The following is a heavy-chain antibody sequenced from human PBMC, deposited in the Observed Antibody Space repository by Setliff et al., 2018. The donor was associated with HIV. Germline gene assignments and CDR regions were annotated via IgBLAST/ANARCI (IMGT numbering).Heavy chain of an antibody. Sequence: ASVKVSCKASGYTFTSYYMHWVRQAPGQGLEWMGIINPSGGSTSYAQKFQGRVTMTRDTSTSTVYMEMRSPTSGDTALYYCARGPLYGYDRGYFDYWGQGTLVTVSS. CDR1: GYTFTSYY. V-gene: IGHV1-46*01. J-gene: IGHJ4*02. CDR3: ARGPLYGYDRGYFDY. CDR2: INPSGGST. D-gene: IGHD5-12*01.